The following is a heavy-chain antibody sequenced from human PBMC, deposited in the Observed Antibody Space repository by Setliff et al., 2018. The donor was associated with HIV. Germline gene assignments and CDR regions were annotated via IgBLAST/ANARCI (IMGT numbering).Heavy chain of an antibody. CDR3: VRDNNSGYLYWDY. J-gene: IGHJ4*01. V-gene: IGHV3-23*01. D-gene: IGHD5-12*01. Sequence: GGSLRLSCAASGFTFSNYDMTWVRQAPGKGLEWVSGVSGSGGFTSYADSVKGRFTISRDNSKSTLYLQMNGLKTEDTAVYYCVRDNNSGYLYWDYWGQGMLVTVSS. CDR1: GFTFSNYD. CDR2: VSGSGGFT.